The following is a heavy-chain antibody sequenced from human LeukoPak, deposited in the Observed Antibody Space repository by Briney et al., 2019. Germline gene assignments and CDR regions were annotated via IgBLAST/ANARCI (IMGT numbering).Heavy chain of an antibody. CDR3: VVTLTTFCFDY. V-gene: IGHV1-18*01. D-gene: IGHD4-17*01. Sequence: ASVKVSCKASGYTFTRHAISWVRQAPGQGLEWKGWISAYNYNTNYAQKFQGRVTMTTDTSTSTAYMELRSLRSDDTAVYYCVVTLTTFCFDYWGQGTLVTVSS. J-gene: IGHJ4*02. CDR1: GYTFTRHA. CDR2: ISAYNYNT.